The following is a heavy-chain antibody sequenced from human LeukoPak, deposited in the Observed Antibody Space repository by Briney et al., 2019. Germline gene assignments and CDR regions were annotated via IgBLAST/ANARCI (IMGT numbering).Heavy chain of an antibody. D-gene: IGHD2/OR15-2a*01. V-gene: IGHV3-23*01. CDR2: ISGSGGST. Sequence: GGSLRLSCAASGFTFSTYAMSWVRQAPGKGLEWVSAISGSGGSTYYTDSVKGRFTISRDNSKNTLYLQMNSLRAEDTAVYYCARDIPRGSTTLDYWGQGTLVTVSS. CDR3: ARDIPRGSTTLDY. J-gene: IGHJ4*02. CDR1: GFTFSTYA.